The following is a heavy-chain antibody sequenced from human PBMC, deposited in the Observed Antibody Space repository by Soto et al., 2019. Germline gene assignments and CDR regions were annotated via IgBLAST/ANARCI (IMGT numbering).Heavy chain of an antibody. J-gene: IGHJ4*02. Sequence: SETLSLTCTVSGGSISSGDYYWSWIRQPPGKGLEWIGYIYYSGSTYYNPSLKSRVTISVDTSKNQFSLKLSSVTAADTAVYYCARDSVDTAKPGYWGQGTLVTVSS. CDR2: IYYSGST. D-gene: IGHD5-18*01. CDR3: ARDSVDTAKPGY. V-gene: IGHV4-30-4*01. CDR1: GGSISSGDYY.